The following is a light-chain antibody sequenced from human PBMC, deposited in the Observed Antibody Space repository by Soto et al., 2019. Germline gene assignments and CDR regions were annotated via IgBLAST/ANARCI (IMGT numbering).Light chain of an antibody. Sequence: EIVKTQSPATLSVSPGERATLSCRASQSVSSNLAWYQQKPGQAPSLLIYGASTRATGTPARFSGSGSGTEFTLTISSLLSEDFAVYYCQQYIRWPLTFGGGTKVDIK. J-gene: IGKJ4*01. CDR2: GAS. V-gene: IGKV3-15*01. CDR3: QQYIRWPLT. CDR1: QSVSSN.